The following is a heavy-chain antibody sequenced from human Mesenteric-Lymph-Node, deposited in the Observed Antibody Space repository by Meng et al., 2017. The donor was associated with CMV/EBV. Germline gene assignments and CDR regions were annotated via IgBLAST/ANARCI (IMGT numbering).Heavy chain of an antibody. CDR1: GGLISSNKSD. V-gene: IGHV4-39*01. Sequence: SGGLISSNKSDWGWIRQPPGMGLEWIGSFYYSGTTYYNPSLKSRLTISVDTTKNQFSLKLSSVTAADTAVYYCARHSVDSGWGDVDYWGQGALVTVSS. CDR2: FYYSGTT. J-gene: IGHJ4*02. D-gene: IGHD6-19*01. CDR3: ARHSVDSGWGDVDY.